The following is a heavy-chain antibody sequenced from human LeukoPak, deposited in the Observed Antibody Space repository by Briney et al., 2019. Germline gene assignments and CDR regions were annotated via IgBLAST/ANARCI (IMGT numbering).Heavy chain of an antibody. Sequence: ASMKVSFKSSGFTFTDYYIHWVRQAPGQGLEWMGYIGPHSSATSSPQEFQGRVTMTRDTSMSTAYMELTRLTSDDTAVYYCAREGNGLLSKDFDYWGQGTLVTVSS. J-gene: IGHJ4*02. V-gene: IGHV1-2*02. CDR1: GFTFTDYY. CDR3: AREGNGLLSKDFDY. CDR2: IGPHSSAT. D-gene: IGHD2/OR15-2a*01.